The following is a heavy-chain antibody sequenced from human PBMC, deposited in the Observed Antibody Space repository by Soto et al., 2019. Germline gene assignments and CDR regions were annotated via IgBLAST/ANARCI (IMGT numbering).Heavy chain of an antibody. D-gene: IGHD2-15*01. V-gene: IGHV3-49*03. CDR2: IRSKAYGGTT. CDR3: TRGRYCSGGSCYVNHFDY. Sequence: GGSLRLSCTASGFTFGDYAMSWFRQAPGKGLEWVGFIRSKAYGGTTEYAASVKGRFTISRDDSKSIAYLQMNSLKTEDTAVYYCTRGRYCSGGSCYVNHFDYWGQGTLVTAPQ. J-gene: IGHJ4*02. CDR1: GFTFGDYA.